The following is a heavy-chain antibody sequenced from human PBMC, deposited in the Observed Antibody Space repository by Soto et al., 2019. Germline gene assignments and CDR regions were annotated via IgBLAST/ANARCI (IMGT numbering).Heavy chain of an antibody. CDR1: GYTFSGSA. CDR2: IRGKANSYAT. V-gene: IGHV3-73*01. J-gene: IGHJ3*02. CDR3: TSPLPGYDFWSASDAFDI. Sequence: PGGSLRLSCAASGYTFSGSAMHWVRQASGKGLEWVGRIRGKANSYATAYAASVKGRFTISRDDSKNTAYLQMNSLKTEDTAVYYCTSPLPGYDFWSASDAFDIWGQGTMVTVSS. D-gene: IGHD3-3*01.